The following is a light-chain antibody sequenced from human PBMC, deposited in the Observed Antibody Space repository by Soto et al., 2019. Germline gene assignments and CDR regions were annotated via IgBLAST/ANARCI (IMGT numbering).Light chain of an antibody. Sequence: EIVMPQSPLSLPVTPGESASISCRSTQSLLHTNGHNYLDWYLQKAGQSPQLLIFLSSNRASGVPDRFSGRGSGTHFTLNISRVGAEDGGLYFCMQALQTPFTFGGGTKVEIK. CDR1: QSLLHTNGHNY. J-gene: IGKJ4*01. CDR2: LSS. CDR3: MQALQTPFT. V-gene: IGKV2-28*01.